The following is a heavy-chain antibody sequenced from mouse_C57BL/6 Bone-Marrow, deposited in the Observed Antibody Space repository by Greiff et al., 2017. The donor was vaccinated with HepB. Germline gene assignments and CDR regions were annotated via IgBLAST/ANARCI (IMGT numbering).Heavy chain of an antibody. D-gene: IGHD1-1*01. CDR1: GFSLTSYG. CDR2: IWRGGST. Sequence: QVQLKESGPGLVQPSQSLSITCTVSGFSLTSYGVHWVRQSPGKGLEWLGVIWRGGSTDYNAAFMSRLSITKDNSKSQVFCKMNSLQADDTAIYYCAKKHYGSSYAMDYWGQGTSVTVSS. J-gene: IGHJ4*01. CDR3: AKKHYGSSYAMDY. V-gene: IGHV2-5*01.